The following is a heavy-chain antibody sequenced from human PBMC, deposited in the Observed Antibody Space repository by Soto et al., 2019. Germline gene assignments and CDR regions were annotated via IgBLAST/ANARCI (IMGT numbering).Heavy chain of an antibody. CDR1: GGPISSYY. J-gene: IGHJ4*02. Sequence: QVQLQESGPGLVKPSETLSLTCNVSGGPISSYYWSWIRQPPGKGLEWIGYSFYTGSINYNPSLKSRVTISLDTSKNQFSLKLSSVTAADTAVYYCASGRGMVDYLLVYWGQGTLVTVSS. V-gene: IGHV4-59*01. CDR3: ASGRGMVDYLLVY. D-gene: IGHD2-8*01. CDR2: SFYTGSI.